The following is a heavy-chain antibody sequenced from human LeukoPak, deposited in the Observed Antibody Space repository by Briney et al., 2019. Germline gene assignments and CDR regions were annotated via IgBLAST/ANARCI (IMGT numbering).Heavy chain of an antibody. Sequence: GGSLRLSCAASGFTFSRNALSWVRQAPGKGLEWVSSLSGSGGDTYYADSVKGRFTISRDNAKNMVYLQMNSLRAEDTAVYYCAKDAYGTRYFDYWGQGTLVTVSS. V-gene: IGHV3-23*01. CDR1: GFTFSRNA. CDR2: LSGSGGDT. J-gene: IGHJ4*02. CDR3: AKDAYGTRYFDY. D-gene: IGHD2-2*01.